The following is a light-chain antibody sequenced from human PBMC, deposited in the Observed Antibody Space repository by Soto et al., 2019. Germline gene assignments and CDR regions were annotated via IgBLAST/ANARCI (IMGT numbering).Light chain of an antibody. CDR1: RLGDKY. V-gene: IGLV3-1*01. J-gene: IGLJ2*01. CDR2: QGM. Sequence: SYELTQPPSVSVFPGQTASITCSGDRLGDKYASWYQQKPGQSPVLVFYQGMKRPSGISDRIYGSDSGNTATLTISETQPMDEDDYYCQTWDSNDVIFGGGTKVTVL. CDR3: QTWDSNDVI.